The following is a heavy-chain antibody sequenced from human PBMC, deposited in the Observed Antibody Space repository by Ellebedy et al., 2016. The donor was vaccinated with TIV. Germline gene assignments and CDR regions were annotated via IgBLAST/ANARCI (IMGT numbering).Heavy chain of an antibody. CDR3: ARGGFGELGAMNAMDV. Sequence: ASVKVSCXTSGGTFSSYAISWVRQAPGQGLEWMGGTVPIFGTANYAQKFQGRVRITADESTSTAYMELRSLRSEDTAVYYCARGGFGELGAMNAMDVWGQGTTVSASS. CDR1: GGTFSSYA. CDR2: TVPIFGTA. D-gene: IGHD3-10*01. V-gene: IGHV1-69*13. J-gene: IGHJ6*02.